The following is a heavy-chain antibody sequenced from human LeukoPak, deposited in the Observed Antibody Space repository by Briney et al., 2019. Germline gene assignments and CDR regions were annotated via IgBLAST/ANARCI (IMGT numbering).Heavy chain of an antibody. CDR3: ARDPKYYYGSGSYYPTL. V-gene: IGHV1-18*01. J-gene: IGHJ4*02. D-gene: IGHD3-10*01. CDR2: ISAYNGNT. Sequence: ASVKVSCKASGYTFTSYGISWVRQAPGQGLEWMGWISAYNGNTNYAQKLQGRVTMTTDTSTSTAYMELRSLRSDDTAVYYCARDPKYYYGSGSYYPTLWGQGTLVTVSS. CDR1: GYTFTSYG.